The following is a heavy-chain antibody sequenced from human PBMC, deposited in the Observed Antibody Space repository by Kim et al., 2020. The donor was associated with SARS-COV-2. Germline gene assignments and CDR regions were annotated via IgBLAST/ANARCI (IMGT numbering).Heavy chain of an antibody. V-gene: IGHV1-24*01. CDR3: ATDRGSITMVRGVIIKFGVAFDI. CDR2: FDPEDGET. Sequence: ASVKVSCKVSGYTLTELSMHWVRQAPGKGLEWMGGFDPEDGETIYAQKFQGRVTMTEDTSTDTAYMELSSLRSEDTAVYYCATDRGSITMVRGVIIKFGVAFDIWGKGTMVTVSS. CDR1: GYTLTELS. J-gene: IGHJ3*02. D-gene: IGHD3-10*01.